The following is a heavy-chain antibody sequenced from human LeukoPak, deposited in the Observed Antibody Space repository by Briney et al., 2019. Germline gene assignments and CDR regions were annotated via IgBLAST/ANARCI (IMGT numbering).Heavy chain of an antibody. CDR3: AKDLIRMVEPWFDY. D-gene: IGHD2-15*01. CDR2: IRYDGSNK. Sequence: GGSLRLSCAASGFTFSSYGMHWVRQAPGKGLEWVAFIRYDGSNKYYADSVKGRFTISRDNSKNTLYLQMNSLRAEDTAVYYCAKDLIRMVEPWFDYWGQGTLVTVSS. V-gene: IGHV3-30*02. J-gene: IGHJ4*02. CDR1: GFTFSSYG.